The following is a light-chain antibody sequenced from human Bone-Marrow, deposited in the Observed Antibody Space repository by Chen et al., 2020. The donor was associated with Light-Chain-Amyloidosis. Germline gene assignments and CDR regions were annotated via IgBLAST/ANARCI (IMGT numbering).Light chain of an antibody. Sequence: SYVLTQPSSVSVAPGQTATIACGGNNIGSTSVHWYQQTPGQAPLLVVYDDSDRPSGIPERLSGYTSGNTATLTISRVEAGDEADYYGQVWDRSSDRPVFGGGTKLTVL. CDR2: DDS. CDR3: QVWDRSSDRPV. CDR1: NIGSTS. V-gene: IGLV3-21*02. J-gene: IGLJ3*02.